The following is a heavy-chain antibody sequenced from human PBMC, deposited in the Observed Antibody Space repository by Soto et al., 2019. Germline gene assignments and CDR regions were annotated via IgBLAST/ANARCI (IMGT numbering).Heavy chain of an antibody. CDR1: GFTFSSYA. Sequence: GGSLRLSCAASGFTFSSYAMSWVRQAPGKGLEWVSAISGSGGSTYYADSVKGRFTISRDNSKNTLYLQMNSLRAEDTAVYYCAKGPSYCSGGSCTDYWGQGTLVTVSS. J-gene: IGHJ4*02. D-gene: IGHD2-15*01. CDR2: ISGSGGST. CDR3: AKGPSYCSGGSCTDY. V-gene: IGHV3-23*01.